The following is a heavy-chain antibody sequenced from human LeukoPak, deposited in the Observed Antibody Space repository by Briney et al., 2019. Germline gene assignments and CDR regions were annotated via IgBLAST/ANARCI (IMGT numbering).Heavy chain of an antibody. CDR3: ARSNLFIGDIVVVVAAKNYYYYMDV. D-gene: IGHD2-15*01. CDR1: GGSISSGSYY. CDR2: IYTSGST. V-gene: IGHV4-61*02. Sequence: PSQTLSLTCTVSGGSISSGSYYWSWIRQPAGKGLEWIGRIYTSGSTNYNPSLKSRVTISVDTSKSQFSLKLSSVTAADTAVYYCARSNLFIGDIVVVVAAKNYYYYMDVWGKGTTVTVSS. J-gene: IGHJ6*03.